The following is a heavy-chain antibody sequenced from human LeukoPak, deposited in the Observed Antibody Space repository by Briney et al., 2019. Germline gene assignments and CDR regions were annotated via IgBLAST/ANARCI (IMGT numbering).Heavy chain of an antibody. Sequence: SDTLSLTCTVSGGSISSYYWIWNRQPTGQERELIGYIYYSGSTNYTPSLQRRVTISVYTSTNQFSLKLSSVTAADPAVYYCARHDPIISMIVGERAFDIWGQGTMVTVSS. D-gene: IGHD3-22*01. V-gene: IGHV4-59*08. CDR2: IYYSGST. CDR3: ARHDPIISMIVGERAFDI. CDR1: GGSISSYY. J-gene: IGHJ3*02.